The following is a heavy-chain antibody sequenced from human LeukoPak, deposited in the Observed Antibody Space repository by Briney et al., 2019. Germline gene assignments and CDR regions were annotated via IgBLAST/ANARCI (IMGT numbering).Heavy chain of an antibody. D-gene: IGHD5-18*01. CDR2: INYSGNT. V-gene: IGHV4-59*08. Sequence: SETPSLTCAVSSGSMNSYYWNWIRRPPGKGLWCSGYINYSGNTNYNPSLKSRVTISVDTSKNQFSLKLRSVTAADTAVYYCARLRYSNIGYSSPIDYWGQGILVTVSS. CDR1: SGSMNSYY. J-gene: IGHJ4*02. CDR3: ARLRYSNIGYSSPIDY.